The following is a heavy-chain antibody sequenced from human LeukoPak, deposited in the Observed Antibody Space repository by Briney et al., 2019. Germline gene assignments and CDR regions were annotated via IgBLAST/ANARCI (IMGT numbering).Heavy chain of an antibody. D-gene: IGHD4-17*01. Sequence: PGVSLRLSCAASGFTFSDHYMDWVRQAPGKGLEWVGRIRNKANSYTTEYAASVKGRFTISRDDSKNSLYLQMNSLKTEDTAVYYCARDARATGTTYSYSGMDVWGQGTTVTVSS. J-gene: IGHJ6*02. CDR1: GFTFSDHY. CDR2: IRNKANSYTT. CDR3: ARDARATGTTYSYSGMDV. V-gene: IGHV3-72*01.